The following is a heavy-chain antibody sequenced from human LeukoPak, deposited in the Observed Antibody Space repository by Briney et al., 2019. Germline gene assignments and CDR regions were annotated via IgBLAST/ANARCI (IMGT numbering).Heavy chain of an antibody. V-gene: IGHV3-21*01. CDR1: GFTFSSYS. CDR3: ARVKGSSSCFDY. CDR2: ISSSSSYI. D-gene: IGHD6-13*01. J-gene: IGHJ4*02. Sequence: GGSQRLSCAVSGFTFSSYSMNWVRQAPGKGLEWVSSISSSSSYIYYADSVKGRFTISRDNAKNSLYLQMNSLRAEDTAVYYCARVKGSSSCFDYWGQGTLVTVSS.